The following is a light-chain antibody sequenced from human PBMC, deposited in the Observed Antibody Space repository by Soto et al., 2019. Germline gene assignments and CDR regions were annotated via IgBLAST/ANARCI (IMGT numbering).Light chain of an antibody. CDR3: QQYNSYYPRT. CDR2: DAS. J-gene: IGKJ1*01. CDR1: QSISSR. Sequence: DIQMTQSPSTLSASLGDRVTIACRASQSISSRLAWYQQKPGKATKLLIYDASSLESGVPSRFSGSGSGTEFTLSISSLQPDDFANYYCQQYNSYYPRTFGQGTKVDIK. V-gene: IGKV1-5*01.